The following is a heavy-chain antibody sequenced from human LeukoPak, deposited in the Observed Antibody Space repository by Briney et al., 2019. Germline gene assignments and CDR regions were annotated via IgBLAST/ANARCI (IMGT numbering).Heavy chain of an antibody. CDR3: ASYLTSIPSGMDV. CDR2: ISTDGSST. D-gene: IGHD2/OR15-2a*01. J-gene: IGHJ6*02. V-gene: IGHV3-74*01. CDR1: GFTFSRYW. Sequence: AGGSLRLSCAASGFTFSRYWMHWLRQAPGKGLVGVSRISTDGSSTSYADSVKGRFTISRDNGKNTLYLQMNSLRAEDTAVYYCASYLTSIPSGMDVWGQGTTVTVSS.